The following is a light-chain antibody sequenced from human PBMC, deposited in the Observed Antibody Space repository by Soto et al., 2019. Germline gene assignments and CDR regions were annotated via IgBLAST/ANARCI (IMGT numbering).Light chain of an antibody. CDR2: DAS. CDR3: QQRSNPT. CDR1: QGVSSY. J-gene: IGKJ5*01. V-gene: IGKV3D-11*01. Sequence: EIVLKQSPATLSLSPGERATLSCRASQGVSSYLAWYQQKPGQAPRLLIYDASNRATGIPARFSGSGPGTDFTLTISSLEPEDFAVYYCQQRSNPTFGQWTRLEIK.